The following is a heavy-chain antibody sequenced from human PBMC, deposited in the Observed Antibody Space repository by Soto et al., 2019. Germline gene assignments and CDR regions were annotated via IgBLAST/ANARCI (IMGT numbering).Heavy chain of an antibody. CDR3: AREGGPNWGSSYYYYYMDV. D-gene: IGHD7-27*01. CDR2: INSDGSST. V-gene: IGHV3-74*01. Sequence: GGSLRLSCAASGFTFSSYWMHWVRQAPGKGLVWVSRINSDGSSTSYADSVKGRFTISRDNAKNTLYLQMNRLRAEDTAVYYCAREGGPNWGSSYYYYYMDVWGKGTTVTVSS. CDR1: GFTFSSYW. J-gene: IGHJ6*03.